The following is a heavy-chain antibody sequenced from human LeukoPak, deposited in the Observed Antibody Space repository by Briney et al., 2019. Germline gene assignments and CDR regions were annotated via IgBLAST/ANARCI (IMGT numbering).Heavy chain of an antibody. J-gene: IGHJ4*02. V-gene: IGHV3-30*04. CDR1: GFTFSSYA. CDR3: ARGSGSGWSPDYFDY. Sequence: PGRSLRLSCAASGFTFSSYAMHWVRQAPGKGLEWVAVISYDGSNKYYADSVKGRFTISRDNSKNTLYLQMNSLRAEDTAVYYCARGSGSGWSPDYFDYWGQGTLVTVSS. CDR2: ISYDGSNK. D-gene: IGHD6-19*01.